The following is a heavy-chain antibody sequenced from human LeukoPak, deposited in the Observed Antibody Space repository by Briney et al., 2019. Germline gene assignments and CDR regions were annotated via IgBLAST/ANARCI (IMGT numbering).Heavy chain of an antibody. CDR3: ARVGCTGGSCLAYNYYAMDV. CDR1: GFTFNTYG. J-gene: IGHJ6*02. D-gene: IGHD2-15*01. Sequence: PGRSLRLCCAAAGFTFNTYGMYWGRQARGKGVEWVAIIWFVGSDKYYAESVKGRFTISRDNSKNTMYLQVNSLRAEDTSVYYCARVGCTGGSCLAYNYYAMDVWGQGTTVTVSS. V-gene: IGHV3-33*01. CDR2: IWFVGSDK.